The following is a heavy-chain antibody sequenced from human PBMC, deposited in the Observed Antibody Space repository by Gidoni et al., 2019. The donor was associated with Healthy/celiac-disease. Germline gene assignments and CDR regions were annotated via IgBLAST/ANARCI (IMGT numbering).Heavy chain of an antibody. D-gene: IGHD4-17*01. CDR2: IYYSGST. CDR3: ARGYGDYGYYYYGMDV. V-gene: IGHV4-59*01. J-gene: IGHJ6*02. CDR1: GGSISSYY. Sequence: QVQLQESGPGLVKPSETLSLTCTVSGGSISSYYWSWIRQPPGKGLEWIGYIYYSGSTNYYPSLKSRVTISVDTSKNQFSLKLSSVTAAYTAVYYCARGYGDYGYYYYGMDVWGQGTTVTVSS.